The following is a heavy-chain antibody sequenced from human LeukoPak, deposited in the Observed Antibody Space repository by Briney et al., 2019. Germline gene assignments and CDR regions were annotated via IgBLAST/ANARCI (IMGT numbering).Heavy chain of an antibody. Sequence: SETLSLTCSVSGDSINSYYWIWIRQSPGKGLEYIGYVHYSAGTNYNPSLRSRVTMSVDTSKNQFSLRLTSATAADTAVYYCARGFRQQLVTGWFDPWGQGTLVTVSS. CDR2: VHYSAGT. CDR1: GDSINSYY. D-gene: IGHD6-13*01. CDR3: ARGFRQQLVTGWFDP. J-gene: IGHJ5*02. V-gene: IGHV4-59*01.